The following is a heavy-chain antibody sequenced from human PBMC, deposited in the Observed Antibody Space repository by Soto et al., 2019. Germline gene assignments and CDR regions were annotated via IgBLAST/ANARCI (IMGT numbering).Heavy chain of an antibody. CDR1: GGTFSSYA. Sequence: QVQLVQSGAEVKKPGSSVKVSCKASGGTFSSYAISWVRQAPGQGLEWMGGIIPIFGTANYAQKFQGRVTITADKSTSTAYRALSSLRSEDTAVYYCARGGYYDSSGYYQGVDYWGQGTLVTVSS. D-gene: IGHD3-22*01. CDR3: ARGGYYDSSGYYQGVDY. J-gene: IGHJ4*02. V-gene: IGHV1-69*06. CDR2: IIPIFGTA.